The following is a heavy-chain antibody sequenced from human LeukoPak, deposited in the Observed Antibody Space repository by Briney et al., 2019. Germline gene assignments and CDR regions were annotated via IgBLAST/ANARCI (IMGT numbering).Heavy chain of an antibody. V-gene: IGHV1-69*01. CDR1: GGTFSSYA. J-gene: IGHJ4*02. CDR3: ARAEYYYGSGSYFHFDY. CDR2: ITPIFGTA. D-gene: IGHD3-10*01. Sequence: SVKVSCKASGGTFSSYAVSWVRQAPGQGLEWMGGITPIFGTANYAQKFQGRVTITADESTSTAYMELSSLRSEDTAVYYCARAEYYYGSGSYFHFDYWGQGTLVTVSS.